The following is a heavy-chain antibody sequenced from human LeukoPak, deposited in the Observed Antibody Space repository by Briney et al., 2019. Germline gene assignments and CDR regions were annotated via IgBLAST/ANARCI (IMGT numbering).Heavy chain of an antibody. CDR3: ASGGVNYKIAGP. CDR1: GGSITSYY. V-gene: IGHV4-59*01. Sequence: SETLSLTCTVSGGSITSYYWSWIRQPPGKGLEWIGYIYYSGSTKYNPSLKSRVSISVDTSKNQFSLKLSSVTAADTAVYYWASGGVNYKIAGPWGQGALVTVSS. D-gene: IGHD3-16*01. J-gene: IGHJ5*02. CDR2: IYYSGST.